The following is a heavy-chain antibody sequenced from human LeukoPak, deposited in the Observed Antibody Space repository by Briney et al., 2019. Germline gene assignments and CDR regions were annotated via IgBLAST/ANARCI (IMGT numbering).Heavy chain of an antibody. Sequence: SETLSLTCAVYGGSFSGYYWSWIGQPPGKGLEWIGEINHSGSTNYNPSLKSRVTISVDTSKNQFSLKLSSVTAADTAVYYCARGRRGYDILTGYYKPFDYWGQGTLVTVSS. D-gene: IGHD3-9*01. V-gene: IGHV4-34*01. CDR2: INHSGST. J-gene: IGHJ4*02. CDR3: ARGRRGYDILTGYYKPFDY. CDR1: GGSFSGYY.